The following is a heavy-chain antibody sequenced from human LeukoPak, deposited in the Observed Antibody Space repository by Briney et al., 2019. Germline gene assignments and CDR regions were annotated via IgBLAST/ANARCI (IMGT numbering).Heavy chain of an antibody. CDR2: IYTSGST. CDR3: ARVSQLLFNWFDP. CDR1: GGSISGYY. J-gene: IGHJ5*02. V-gene: IGHV4-4*07. D-gene: IGHD2-2*01. Sequence: SETLSLTCTVSGGSISGYYWSWIRQPAGKGLEWIGRIYTSGSTDYNPSLKSRVTISLDTSKNQFSLKLSSVAAADTAVYYCARVSQLLFNWFDPWGQGTLVTVSS.